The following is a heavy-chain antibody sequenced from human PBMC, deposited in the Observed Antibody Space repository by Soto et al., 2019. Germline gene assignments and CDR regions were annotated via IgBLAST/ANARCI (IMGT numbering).Heavy chain of an antibody. V-gene: IGHV3-9*01. D-gene: IGHD6-13*01. CDR1: GFTFDDYA. CDR3: AKDIRTFSSSWLDY. Sequence: PGGSLRLYFAASGFTFDDYAMHWVRQAPGKGLEWVSGISWNSGSIGYADSVKGRFTISRDNAKNSLYLQMNSLRAEDTALYYCAKDIRTFSSSWLDYFGQGTLVTVSS. J-gene: IGHJ4*02. CDR2: ISWNSGSI.